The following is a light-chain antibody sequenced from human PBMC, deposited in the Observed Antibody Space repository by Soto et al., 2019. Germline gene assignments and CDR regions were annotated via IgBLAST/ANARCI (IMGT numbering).Light chain of an antibody. CDR3: LQSESTPWT. J-gene: IGKJ1*01. CDR2: AAS. Sequence: DIQMTQSPSSLSASVGDRVTITCRASQSISSYLNWDQQKPGKAPKLLIYAASSLQSGVPSRFSGSGSGTDFTLTISSLQPEDFATYYCLQSESTPWTFAQGTKVELK. CDR1: QSISSY. V-gene: IGKV1-39*01.